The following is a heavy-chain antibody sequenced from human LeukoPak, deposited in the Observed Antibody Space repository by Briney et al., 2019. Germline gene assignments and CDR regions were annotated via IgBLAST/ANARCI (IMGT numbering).Heavy chain of an antibody. CDR2: ISAYNGNT. CDR3: ARDRPYYGDFPLEDYYGMDV. V-gene: IGHV1-18*01. CDR1: GYTFTSYG. D-gene: IGHD4-17*01. J-gene: IGHJ6*02. Sequence: ASVKVSCKASGYTFTSYGISWVRQAPGQGLEWMGWISAYNGNTNYAQKLQGRVTMTTDTTTSTAYMELRSLRSDDTAVYYCARDRPYYGDFPLEDYYGMDVWGQGTTVTVSS.